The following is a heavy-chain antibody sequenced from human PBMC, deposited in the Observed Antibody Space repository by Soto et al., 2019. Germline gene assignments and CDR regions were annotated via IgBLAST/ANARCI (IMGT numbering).Heavy chain of an antibody. CDR3: ARRYCSGGSCYPPGYYYYGMDV. Sequence: PGESLKISCKGSGYSFTSYWISWVRQMPGKGLEWMGRIDPSDSYTNYSPSFQGHVTISADRSISTAYLQWSSLKASDTAMYYCARRYCSGGSCYPPGYYYYGMDVWGQGTTVTVSS. D-gene: IGHD2-15*01. J-gene: IGHJ6*02. CDR1: GYSFTSYW. V-gene: IGHV5-10-1*01. CDR2: IDPSDSYT.